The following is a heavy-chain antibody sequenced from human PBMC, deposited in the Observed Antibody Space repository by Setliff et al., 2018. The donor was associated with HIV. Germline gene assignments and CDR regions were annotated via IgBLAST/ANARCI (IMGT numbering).Heavy chain of an antibody. J-gene: IGHJ4*02. D-gene: IGHD5-12*01. V-gene: IGHV4-59*05. CDR3: ARGLEAYSGYGIDY. CDR1: GGSFSNYY. Sequence: SETLSLTCAVYGGSFSNYYWSWIRQSPGKGLEWIGTIYYSGSTYYNPSLKSRVTISVDTSKNQFSLKLSSVTAADTAVYYCARGLEAYSGYGIDYWGQGTLVTVSS. CDR2: IYYSGST.